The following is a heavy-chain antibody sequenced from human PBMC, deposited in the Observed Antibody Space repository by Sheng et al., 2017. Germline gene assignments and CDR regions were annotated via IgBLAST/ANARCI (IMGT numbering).Heavy chain of an antibody. CDR1: GGSISSSSYY. V-gene: IGHV4-39*07. J-gene: IGHJ5*02. D-gene: IGHD2-2*01. Sequence: QLQLQESGPGLVKPSETLSLTCTVSGGSISSSSYYWGWIRQPPGKGLEWIGSIYYSGSTYYNPSLKSRVTISVDTSKNQFSLKLSSVTAADTAVYYCARASSPGGWFDPWGQGTLVTVSS. CDR3: ARASSPGGWFDP. CDR2: IYYSGST.